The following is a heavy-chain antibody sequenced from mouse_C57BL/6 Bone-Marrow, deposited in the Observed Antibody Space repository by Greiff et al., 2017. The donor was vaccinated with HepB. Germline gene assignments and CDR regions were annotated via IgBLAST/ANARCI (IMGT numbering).Heavy chain of an antibody. V-gene: IGHV5-9*01. Sequence: EVKVVESGGGLVKPGGSLKLSCAASGFTFSSYTMSWVRQTPEKRLEWVATISGGGGNTYYPDSVKGRFTISRDNAKNTLYLQMSSLRSEDTALYYCASQDSSGYYAMDYWGQGTSVTVSS. J-gene: IGHJ4*01. CDR1: GFTFSSYT. CDR2: ISGGGGNT. D-gene: IGHD3-2*02. CDR3: ASQDSSGYYAMDY.